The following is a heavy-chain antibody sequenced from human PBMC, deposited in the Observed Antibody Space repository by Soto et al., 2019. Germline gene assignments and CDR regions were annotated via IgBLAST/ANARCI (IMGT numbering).Heavy chain of an antibody. CDR2: ISYDGSNK. D-gene: IGHD4-17*01. CDR1: GFTFSSYG. Sequence: GGSLRLSCAASGFTFSSYGMHWARQAPGKGLEWVAVISYDGSNKYYADSVKGRFTISRDNSKNTLYLQMNSLRAEDTAVYYCAKDYGHPFVAFDIWGQGTMVTVSS. J-gene: IGHJ3*02. V-gene: IGHV3-30*18. CDR3: AKDYGHPFVAFDI.